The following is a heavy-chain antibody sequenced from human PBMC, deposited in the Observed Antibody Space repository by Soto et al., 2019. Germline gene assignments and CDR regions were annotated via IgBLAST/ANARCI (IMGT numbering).Heavy chain of an antibody. J-gene: IGHJ5*02. CDR2: ISGSGGST. D-gene: IGHD6-13*01. CDR3: AKAPSAADLFDWFDP. CDR1: GFTFSSYA. Sequence: EVQLLESGGGLVQPGGSLRLSCAASGFTFSSYAMSWVRQAPGKGLEWVSAISGSGGSTYYADSVKGRFTISRDNSKNTLYLQMNSLRAEDTAIYYCAKAPSAADLFDWFDPWGQGTLVTVSS. V-gene: IGHV3-23*01.